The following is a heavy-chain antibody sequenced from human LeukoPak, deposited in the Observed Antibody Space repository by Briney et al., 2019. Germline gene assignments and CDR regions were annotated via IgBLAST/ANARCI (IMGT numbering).Heavy chain of an antibody. CDR3: ASAFDYYYGMDV. CDR2: INHSGST. Sequence: PSETLSLTFAVYGGSFSGYYWSWIRQPPGKGLEWIGEINHSGSTNYNPSLKSRVTISVDTSKNQFSLKLSSVTAADTAVYYCASAFDYYYGMDVWGQGTTVTVSS. D-gene: IGHD3-3*02. V-gene: IGHV4-34*01. CDR1: GGSFSGYY. J-gene: IGHJ6*02.